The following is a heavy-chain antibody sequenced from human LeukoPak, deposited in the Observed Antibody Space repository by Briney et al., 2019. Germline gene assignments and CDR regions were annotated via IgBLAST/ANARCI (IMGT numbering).Heavy chain of an antibody. CDR3: ARHGSGSYYNVWCWFDP. J-gene: IGHJ5*02. D-gene: IGHD3-10*01. Sequence: GESLKISCKGSGYSFTSYWIGWVRQMPGKGLECMGIIYPGDSDTRYSPSFQGQVTISADKSISTAYLQWSSLKASDTAMYYCARHGSGSYYNVWCWFDPWGQGTLVTVSS. CDR1: GYSFTSYW. V-gene: IGHV5-51*01. CDR2: IYPGDSDT.